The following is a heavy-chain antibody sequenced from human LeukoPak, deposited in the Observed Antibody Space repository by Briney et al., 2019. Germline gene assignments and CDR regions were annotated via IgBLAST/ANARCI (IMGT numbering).Heavy chain of an antibody. Sequence: GGSLRLSCGASEFTFSSYAMHWVRQAPGKGLEYVSAISSNGGSTYYADSVKGRFTISRDNSKNTLYLQMSSLRAEDTAVYYCVKSVPGASGYDKSYWGQGTLVTVSS. J-gene: IGHJ4*02. CDR1: EFTFSSYA. D-gene: IGHD5-12*01. V-gene: IGHV3-64D*06. CDR2: ISSNGGST. CDR3: VKSVPGASGYDKSY.